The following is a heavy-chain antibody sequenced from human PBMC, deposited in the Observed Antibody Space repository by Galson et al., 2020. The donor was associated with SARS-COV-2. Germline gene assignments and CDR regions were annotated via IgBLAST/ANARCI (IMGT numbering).Heavy chain of an antibody. V-gene: IGHV1-2*02. CDR3: ARNGGGLGY. CDR1: GYTFIDNS. Sequence: ASVKVSCKASGYTFIDNSLVWVRQAPGQGLDWMGWINPKSGDTNYAQTFQGRVTLTRDTSIGTAYMELSGLTSDDRAVYYCARNGGGLGYWGQGTLVTVSS. J-gene: IGHJ4*02. CDR2: INPKSGDT.